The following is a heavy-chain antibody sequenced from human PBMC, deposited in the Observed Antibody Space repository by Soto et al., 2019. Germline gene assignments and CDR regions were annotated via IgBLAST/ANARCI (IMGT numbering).Heavy chain of an antibody. CDR3: ARGVGKWLQFRFDP. D-gene: IGHD6-19*01. Sequence: QVQLQESGPGLVKPSQTLSLTCTVSGGSISRGGYYWSWIRQHPGKGLEWIGYVYYTGTTYPSPSLKNRVSISLDTSKNQFSLKLTSVTAADSAVYYCARGVGKWLQFRFDPWGQGTLVTVSS. V-gene: IGHV4-31*03. CDR2: VYYTGTT. CDR1: GGSISRGGYY. J-gene: IGHJ5*02.